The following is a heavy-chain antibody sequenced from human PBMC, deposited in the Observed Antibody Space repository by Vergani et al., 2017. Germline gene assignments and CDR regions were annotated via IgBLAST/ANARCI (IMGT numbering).Heavy chain of an antibody. D-gene: IGHD2-2*01. CDR1: GFTFSSYA. V-gene: IGHV3-30-3*01. Sequence: QVQLVESGGGVVQPGRSLRLSCAASGFTFSSYAMHWVRQAPGKGLEWVAVISYDGSNKYYADSVKGRFTISRDNSKNTLYLQMNSLRAEDTAVYYCARDLPTRTYCSSTSCYRTPLGYWGQGTLVTVSS. J-gene: IGHJ4*02. CDR2: ISYDGSNK. CDR3: ARDLPTRTYCSSTSCYRTPLGY.